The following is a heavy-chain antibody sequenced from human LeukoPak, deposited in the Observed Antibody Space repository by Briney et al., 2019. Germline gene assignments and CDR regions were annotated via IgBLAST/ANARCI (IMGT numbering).Heavy chain of an antibody. CDR2: MNPNSGNT. CDR3: AREDYYDSSGTNWLDP. CDR1: GYTFTSYD. J-gene: IGHJ5*02. V-gene: IGHV1-8*03. D-gene: IGHD3-22*01. Sequence: ASVKVSCKASGYTFTSYDINWVRQATGQGLEWMGWMNPNSGNTGYAQKFQGRVTITRNTSISTAHMELSSLRSEDTAVYYCAREDYYDSSGTNWLDPWGQGTLVTVSS.